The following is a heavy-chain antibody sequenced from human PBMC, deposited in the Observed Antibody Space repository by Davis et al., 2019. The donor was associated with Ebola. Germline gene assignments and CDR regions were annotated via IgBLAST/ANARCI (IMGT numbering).Heavy chain of an antibody. Sequence: SETLSLTCAVSGGSISSSNWWSWVRQSPGKGLEWIGSIYYSGSTYYNPSLKSRVTISVDTSKNQFSLKLSSVTAADTAVYYCARHFDYWGQGTLVTVSS. CDR1: GGSISSSNW. V-gene: IGHV4-39*01. CDR3: ARHFDY. J-gene: IGHJ4*02. CDR2: IYYSGST.